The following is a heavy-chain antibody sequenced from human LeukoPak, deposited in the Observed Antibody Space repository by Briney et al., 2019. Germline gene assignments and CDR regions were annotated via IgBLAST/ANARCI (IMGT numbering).Heavy chain of an antibody. D-gene: IGHD2-2*03. V-gene: IGHV4-59*01. CDR3: ARDRGYCSSTSCYPDYYYGMDV. CDR1: GGSISSYY. CDR2: IYYSGST. Sequence: SETLSLTCTVYGGSISSYYWSWIRQPPGKGLEWIGYIYYSGSTNYNPSLKSRVTISVDTSKNQFSLKLSSVTAADTAVYYCARDRGYCSSTSCYPDYYYGMDVWGQGTTVTVSS. J-gene: IGHJ6*02.